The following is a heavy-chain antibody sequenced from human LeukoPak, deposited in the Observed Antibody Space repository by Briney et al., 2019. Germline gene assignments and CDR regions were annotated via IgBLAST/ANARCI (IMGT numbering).Heavy chain of an antibody. CDR1: GFTFSSYE. J-gene: IGHJ6*04. Sequence: PGGSLRLSCAASGFTFSSYEMNWVRQATGKGLEWVSYISSSGSTIYYADSVKGRFTISRDNAKNSLYLQMNSLRAEDTAVYYCARDGLGEPHYYYYGMDVWGKGTTVTVSS. CDR3: ARDGLGEPHYYYYGMDV. D-gene: IGHD3-10*01. CDR2: ISSSGSTI. V-gene: IGHV3-48*03.